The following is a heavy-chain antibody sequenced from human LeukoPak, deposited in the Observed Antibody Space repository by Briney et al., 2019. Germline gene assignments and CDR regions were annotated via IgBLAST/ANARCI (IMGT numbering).Heavy chain of an antibody. CDR3: ARVASVATGWYFDY. CDR1: GYTFTSYA. CDR2: IIPIFGTA. Sequence: ASVKVSCKASGYTFTSYAISWVRQAPGQGLEWMGGIIPIFGTANYAQKFQGRVTITADESTSTAYMELSSLRSEDTAVYYCARVASVATGWYFDYWGQGTLVTVSS. D-gene: IGHD5-12*01. V-gene: IGHV1-69*13. J-gene: IGHJ4*02.